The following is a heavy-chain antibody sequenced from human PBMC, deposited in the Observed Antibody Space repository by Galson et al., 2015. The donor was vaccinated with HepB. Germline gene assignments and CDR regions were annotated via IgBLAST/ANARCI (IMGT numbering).Heavy chain of an antibody. J-gene: IGHJ6*01. Sequence: ETLSLTCAVYGGSFSDYHWTWIRQSPEKGLEWIGEINHSGSTSSNPSLKSRVTITVDTTRHQFSLRLSSVTAADTAVYYCARGTGCQFILDYHYFGMDVWGQGTTVTVSS. CDR1: GGSFSDYH. D-gene: IGHD2-21*01. CDR2: INHSGST. V-gene: IGHV4-34*01. CDR3: ARGTGCQFILDYHYFGMDV.